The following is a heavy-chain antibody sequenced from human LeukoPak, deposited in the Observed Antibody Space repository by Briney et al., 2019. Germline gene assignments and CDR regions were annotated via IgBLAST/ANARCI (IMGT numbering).Heavy chain of an antibody. CDR1: GYTFTCYC. Sequence: ASVKVSCKASGYTFTCYCMYWVRQAPPPGLEWVGWINPNSGGTNYAQKFQGRVTMTRDTSISTAYMELSRLRSDDTGVYYCARDLVDIVATTYIAFDYWGQGTLVAVSS. J-gene: IGHJ4*02. CDR3: ARDLVDIVATTYIAFDY. CDR2: INPNSGGT. V-gene: IGHV1-2*02. D-gene: IGHD5-12*01.